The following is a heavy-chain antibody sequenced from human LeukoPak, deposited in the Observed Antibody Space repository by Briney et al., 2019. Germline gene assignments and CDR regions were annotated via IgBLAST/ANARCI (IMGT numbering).Heavy chain of an antibody. CDR2: IIPIFGTA. CDR3: ARERGLRYFDWLLLPFDY. Sequence: ASLKVSCKASGGTFSSYAISWVRQAPGQGLEWMGGIIPIFGTANYAQKFQGRVTITADESTSTAYMELSSLRSEDTAVYYCARERGLRYFDWLLLPFDYWGQGTLVTVSS. J-gene: IGHJ4*02. D-gene: IGHD3-9*01. V-gene: IGHV1-69*13. CDR1: GGTFSSYA.